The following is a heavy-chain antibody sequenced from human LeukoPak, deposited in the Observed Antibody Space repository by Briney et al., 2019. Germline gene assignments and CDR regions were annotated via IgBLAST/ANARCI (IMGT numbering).Heavy chain of an antibody. Sequence: ASVKVSCKASGYTFTDYYMHWVRQAPGQGLEWMGWINPNSGVTNYPQKFQGRVTMTRDRSVSTAYMELSRLRYDDTAVYYCAREGIRDDYTNTDAFDFWGQGTMVTVSS. CDR2: INPNSGVT. J-gene: IGHJ3*01. V-gene: IGHV1-2*02. CDR3: AREGIRDDYTNTDAFDF. D-gene: IGHD5-24*01. CDR1: GYTFTDYY.